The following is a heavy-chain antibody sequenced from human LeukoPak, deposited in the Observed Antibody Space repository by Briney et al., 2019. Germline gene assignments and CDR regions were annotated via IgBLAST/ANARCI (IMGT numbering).Heavy chain of an antibody. Sequence: GGSLRLSCAASGFTFDDYAMHWVRQAPGKGLEWVSGISWNSGSIGYADSVKGRFTISRDNAKNSLYLQMNSLRAEGTALYYCAKDIAGSTDSTEGFDYWGQGTLVTVSS. CDR3: AKDIAGSTDSTEGFDY. D-gene: IGHD3-10*01. CDR1: GFTFDDYA. CDR2: ISWNSGSI. V-gene: IGHV3-9*01. J-gene: IGHJ4*02.